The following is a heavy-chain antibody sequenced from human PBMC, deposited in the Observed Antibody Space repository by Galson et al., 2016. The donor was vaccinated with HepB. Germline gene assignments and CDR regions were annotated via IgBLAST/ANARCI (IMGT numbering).Heavy chain of an antibody. CDR2: ISYSGTT. J-gene: IGHJ5*02. D-gene: IGHD3-10*01. CDR1: GGSTSSGGYY. Sequence: TLSLTCTVTGGSTSSGGYYWSWSRQHPGKGLESIGHISYSGTTYYNPSLKSRITMSVDTSKNQFSLKLSSVTAADTAVYYCSRRSRAGWFDPWGQGTLSPSPQ. CDR3: SRRSRAGWFDP. V-gene: IGHV4-31*03.